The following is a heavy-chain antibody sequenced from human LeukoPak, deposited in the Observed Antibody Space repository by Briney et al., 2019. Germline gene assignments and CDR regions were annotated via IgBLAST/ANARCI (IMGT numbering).Heavy chain of an antibody. CDR3: AKKWSGDGSYLDC. CDR1: GFTFSSYG. D-gene: IGHD3-10*01. J-gene: IGHJ4*02. CDR2: ISYDGNNK. Sequence: GGSLRLSCAASGFTFSSYGMHWVRQAPGKGPEWLAVISYDGNNKQYADSVKGRFTISRDNSKNTLYLQMNSQRGEDTAVYYCAKKWSGDGSYLDCWGQGTQVTVPS. V-gene: IGHV3-30*18.